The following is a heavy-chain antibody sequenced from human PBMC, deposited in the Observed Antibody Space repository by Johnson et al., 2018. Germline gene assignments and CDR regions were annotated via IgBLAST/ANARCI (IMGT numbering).Heavy chain of an antibody. J-gene: IGHJ3*02. CDR3: VREQIGSGSKSFDI. V-gene: IGHV3-30*03. D-gene: IGHD3-22*01. CDR2: MSYDGSNK. CDR1: GITFSPYD. Sequence: QVQLQESGGGVVQPGRSLRLSCAASGITFSPYDMHWVRQAPGKGLEWVALMSYDGSNKFYEDSVKGRFPISRENAMNALYLQMSSLRAGDTAVYYCVREQIGSGSKSFDIWGQGTMVTVSS.